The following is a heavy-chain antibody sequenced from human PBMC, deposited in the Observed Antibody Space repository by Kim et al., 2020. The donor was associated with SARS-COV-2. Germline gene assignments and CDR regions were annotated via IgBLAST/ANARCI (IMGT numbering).Heavy chain of an antibody. J-gene: IGHJ6*02. Sequence: GGSLRLSCAASGFTFSNAWMSWVRQAPGKGLEWVGRIKSKTDGGTTDYAAPVKGRFTISRDDSKNTLYLQMNSLKTEDTAVYYCTTDLQISLYYDFWSGQHNKNYYYGMDVWGQGTTVTVSS. CDR2: IKSKTDGGTT. D-gene: IGHD3-3*01. V-gene: IGHV3-15*01. CDR3: TTDLQISLYYDFWSGQHNKNYYYGMDV. CDR1: GFTFSNAW.